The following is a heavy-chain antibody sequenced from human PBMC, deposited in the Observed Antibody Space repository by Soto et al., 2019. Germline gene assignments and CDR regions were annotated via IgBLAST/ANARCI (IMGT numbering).Heavy chain of an antibody. V-gene: IGHV3-33*01. J-gene: IGHJ5*02. CDR2: IWYDGSNK. D-gene: IGHD6-13*01. CDR1: GFTFSSYG. CDR3: ASFGPPIAAAGFDP. Sequence: GGSLRLSCAASGFTFSSYGMHWVRQAPGKGLEWVAVIWYDGSNKYYADSVKGRFTISRDNSKNTLYLQMNSLRAEDTAVYYCASFGPPIAAAGFDPWGQGTLVTVSS.